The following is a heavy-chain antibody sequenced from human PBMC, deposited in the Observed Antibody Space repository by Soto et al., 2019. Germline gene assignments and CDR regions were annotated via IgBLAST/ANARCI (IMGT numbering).Heavy chain of an antibody. CDR3: ARCSYGYDYYYGMDV. Sequence: QVQLVQSGAEVKKPGSSVKVSCKASGGTFSSYAISWVRQAPGQGLEWMGGIIPIFGTANYAQKYQGRVTITADESTSTGYMELSSLRSDDTAVYYCARCSYGYDYYYGMDVWGQGTTVTVSS. V-gene: IGHV1-69*01. J-gene: IGHJ6*02. CDR2: IIPIFGTA. CDR1: GGTFSSYA. D-gene: IGHD5-18*01.